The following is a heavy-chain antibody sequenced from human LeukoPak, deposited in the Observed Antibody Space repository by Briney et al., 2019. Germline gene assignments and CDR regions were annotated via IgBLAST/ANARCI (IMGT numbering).Heavy chain of an antibody. CDR1: GGSISSYY. J-gene: IGHJ3*02. Sequence: SETLSLTCTVSGGSISSYYWSWIRQPPGKGLEWIGYIYYSGSTNYNPSLKSRVTISVDTSKNQFSLKLSSATAADTAVYYCARVDTATLDAFDIWGQGTMVTVSS. D-gene: IGHD5-18*01. V-gene: IGHV4-59*01. CDR2: IYYSGST. CDR3: ARVDTATLDAFDI.